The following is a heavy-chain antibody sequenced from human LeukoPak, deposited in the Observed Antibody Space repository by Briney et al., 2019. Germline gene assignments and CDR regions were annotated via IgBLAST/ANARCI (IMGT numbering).Heavy chain of an antibody. CDR3: AREFGGPTGYSSGWSWFDP. J-gene: IGHJ5*02. CDR2: IIPIFGTA. CDR1: GGTFSSYA. Sequence: SVKVSCKASGGTFSSYAISWVRQAPGQGLEWMGGIIPIFGTANYAQKFQGRVTITADKSTSTAYMELSSLRSEDTAVYYCAREFGGPTGYSSGWSWFDPWGQGTLVTVSS. D-gene: IGHD6-19*01. V-gene: IGHV1-69*06.